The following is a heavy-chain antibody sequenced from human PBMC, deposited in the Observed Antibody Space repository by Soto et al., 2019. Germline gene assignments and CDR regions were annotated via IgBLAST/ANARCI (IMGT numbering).Heavy chain of an antibody. J-gene: IGHJ6*03. CDR1: GFPFSGYW. D-gene: IGHD1-1*01. CDR2: MNAGGTTI. Sequence: EVQLVESGGGLVQPGGSLRLSCAASGFPFSGYWMHWVRQAPGKGLMWVSRMNAGGTTIHYADSVKGRFTISRDNAENTLYLQMKGLRAEDTAVYYCARDVENDGNYYIDARGKGTTVTVSS. V-gene: IGHV3-74*01. CDR3: ARDVENDGNYYIDA.